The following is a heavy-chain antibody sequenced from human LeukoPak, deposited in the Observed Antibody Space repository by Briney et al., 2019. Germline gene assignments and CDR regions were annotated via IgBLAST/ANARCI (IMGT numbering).Heavy chain of an antibody. V-gene: IGHV3-30-3*01. Sequence: PGGSLRLSCAASGFTFSSYAVSWVRQAPGKGLKWVAVISYDGSNKYYADSVKGRFTISRDNSKNTLYLQMNSLRAEDTAVYYCARDYSNYYYYYMDVWGKGTTVTVSS. CDR1: GFTFSSYA. CDR2: ISYDGSNK. CDR3: ARDYSNYYYYYMDV. J-gene: IGHJ6*03. D-gene: IGHD4-11*01.